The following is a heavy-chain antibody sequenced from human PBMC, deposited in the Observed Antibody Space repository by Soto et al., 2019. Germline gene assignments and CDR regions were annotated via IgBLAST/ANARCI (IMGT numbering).Heavy chain of an antibody. Sequence: ASVKVSCKASGYTFTSYAMHWVRQAPGQRLEWMGWINAGNGNTKYSQKFQDRVTITRDTSASTAYMELSSLRSEDTAVYYCAREAITVLVPLDFMDVWGKATTVTVSS. D-gene: IGHD1-20*01. V-gene: IGHV1-3*01. CDR2: INAGNGNT. CDR3: AREAITVLVPLDFMDV. CDR1: GYTFTSYA. J-gene: IGHJ6*03.